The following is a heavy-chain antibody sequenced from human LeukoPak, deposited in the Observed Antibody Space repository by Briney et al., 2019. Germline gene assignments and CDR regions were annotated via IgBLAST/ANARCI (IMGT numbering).Heavy chain of an antibody. V-gene: IGHV1-2*02. CDR2: INPNSGGT. J-gene: IGHJ4*02. D-gene: IGHD3-10*01. CDR3: ARAYYYGSPTHFDY. Sequence: ASVKVSCKASGYTFTGYYMHWVRQAPGQGLEWMGWINPNSGGTNYAQKFQGRVTMTRDTSISTAYMELGRLRSDDTAVYYCARAYYYGSPTHFDYWGQGTLVTVSS. CDR1: GYTFTGYY.